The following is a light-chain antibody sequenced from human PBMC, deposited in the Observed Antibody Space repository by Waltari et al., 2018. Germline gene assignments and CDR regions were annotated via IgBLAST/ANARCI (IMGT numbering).Light chain of an antibody. Sequence: EIVLTQSPGTLSLSPGERATLPCWASQSVGSSYLAWFQQKHGKAPRLLIYAVSSRATGIPDSFSGSGSGTDFTLTINRLEPEDSAVYYCQQYGSPPYTFGQGTKLEL. J-gene: IGKJ2*01. CDR1: QSVGSSY. CDR2: AVS. V-gene: IGKV3-20*01. CDR3: QQYGSPPYT.